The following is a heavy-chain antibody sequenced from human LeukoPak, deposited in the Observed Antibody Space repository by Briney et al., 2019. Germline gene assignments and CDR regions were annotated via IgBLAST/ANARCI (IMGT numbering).Heavy chain of an antibody. CDR3: ARYGYCSGGSCFSNWFDP. J-gene: IGHJ5*02. CDR1: GFTFSSYE. Sequence: GGSLRLSCAASGFTFSSYEMNWVRQAPGEGLEWVSYISSSGSTIYYADSVKGRFTISRDNAKNSLYLQMNSLRAEDTAVYYCARYGYCSGGSCFSNWFDPWGQGTLVTVSS. D-gene: IGHD2-15*01. CDR2: ISSSGSTI. V-gene: IGHV3-48*03.